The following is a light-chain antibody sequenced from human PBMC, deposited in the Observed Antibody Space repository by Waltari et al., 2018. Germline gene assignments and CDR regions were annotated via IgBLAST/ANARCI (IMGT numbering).Light chain of an antibody. CDR3: QQYGSSPWT. CDR2: GAS. J-gene: IGKJ1*01. Sequence: EIVLTQSPGTLSFSPGERATLSCRASQSVSSSYLAWYQQKPGQAPRLIIYGASSRATGIPDRFSGSGSGTDFTLTISGLEPEDFAVYYCQQYGSSPWTFGQGTKVEIK. CDR1: QSVSSSY. V-gene: IGKV3-20*01.